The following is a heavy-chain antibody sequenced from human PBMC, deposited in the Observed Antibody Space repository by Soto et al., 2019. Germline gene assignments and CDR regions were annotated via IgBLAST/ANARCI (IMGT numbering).Heavy chain of an antibody. Sequence: SVTLRLTCTVSGGSISSRNWRRMVRQPPGKGLEWIGEIYHSGSTNYNPSLKSRVTISVDKSKNQFSLKLSSVTAADTAVYYCARDPHQDIGGYSYYMDVWGKGTTVTVSS. D-gene: IGHD2-15*01. CDR3: ARDPHQDIGGYSYYMDV. J-gene: IGHJ6*03. CDR2: IYHSGST. V-gene: IGHV4-4*02. CDR1: GGSISSRNW.